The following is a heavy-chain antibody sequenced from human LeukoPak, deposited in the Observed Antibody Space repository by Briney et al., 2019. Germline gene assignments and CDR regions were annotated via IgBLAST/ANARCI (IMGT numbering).Heavy chain of an antibody. CDR1: GFSFNYYA. CDR2: ISYDGNEK. Sequence: GGSLRLSCAASGFSFNYYAMHWVRQAPGKGLEWVAVISYDGNEKDYADPVKGRFTISRDSSKDTVYLQMNSLRAEDTAVYYCGSTIFGIVIDLDSGYYWGQGTLVTVSS. D-gene: IGHD3-3*01. J-gene: IGHJ4*02. V-gene: IGHV3-30-3*01. CDR3: GSTIFGIVIDLDSGYY.